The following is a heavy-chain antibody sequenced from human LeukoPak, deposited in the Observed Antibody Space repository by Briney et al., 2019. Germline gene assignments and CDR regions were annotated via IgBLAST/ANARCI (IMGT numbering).Heavy chain of an antibody. CDR1: GGSISCGDYY. V-gene: IGHV4-30-4*01. Sequence: SQTLSLTCTVSGGSISCGDYYWSWIRQPPGTGLKWIGYIFYSGNTYYNPSLKSRVPISVDKSKNQFSLKLSSVTAADTAVYYCARVYGAALDYWGQGTLVTVSS. CDR3: ARVYGAALDY. CDR2: IFYSGNT. J-gene: IGHJ4*02. D-gene: IGHD6-25*01.